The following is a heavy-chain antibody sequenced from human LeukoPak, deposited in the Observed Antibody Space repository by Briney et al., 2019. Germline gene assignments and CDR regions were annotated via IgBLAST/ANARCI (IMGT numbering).Heavy chain of an antibody. Sequence: PGRSLRLSCAASGFTFSSYGMHWVRQAPGKGLEWVAVISYDGSNKYYADSVKGRFTISRDNAKNSLYLQMNSLRGEDTAVYYCARDMGYCSSSNCYTYYLDYWGQGTLVTVSS. CDR3: ARDMGYCSSSNCYTYYLDY. D-gene: IGHD2-2*01. CDR2: ISYDGSNK. V-gene: IGHV3-30*03. CDR1: GFTFSSYG. J-gene: IGHJ4*02.